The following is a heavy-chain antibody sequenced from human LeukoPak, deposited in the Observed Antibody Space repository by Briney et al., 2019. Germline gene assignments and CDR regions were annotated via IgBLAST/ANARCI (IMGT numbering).Heavy chain of an antibody. CDR1: GFTFSSYS. J-gene: IGHJ4*02. CDR2: ISSSSSYI. D-gene: IGHD3-22*01. CDR3: ARAAGYYDAWDY. Sequence: GGSLRLSCAASGFTFSSYSMNWVRQAPGKGLEWVSSISSSSSYIYYADSVKGRFTISRDNAKNSLYLQMNSLRAEDTGVYYCARAAGYYDAWDYWGQGTLVTVSS. V-gene: IGHV3-21*01.